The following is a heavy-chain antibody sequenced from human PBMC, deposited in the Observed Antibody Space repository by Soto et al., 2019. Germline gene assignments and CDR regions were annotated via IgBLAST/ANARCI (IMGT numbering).Heavy chain of an antibody. V-gene: IGHV4-4*02. CDR3: AKFSRSPYYDSSGYH. CDR1: GGTIVDSNY. J-gene: IGHJ4*02. CDR2: IYHSGRA. D-gene: IGHD3-22*01. Sequence: LETQCLTKDVAGGTIVDSNYWRWVRKPPGKGLEWIGEIYHSGRAHYNPSLKSRVTMSVDKSKNLFSLELTSVTAEDTAVYYCAKFSRSPYYDSSGYHWGQGTLVTVSS.